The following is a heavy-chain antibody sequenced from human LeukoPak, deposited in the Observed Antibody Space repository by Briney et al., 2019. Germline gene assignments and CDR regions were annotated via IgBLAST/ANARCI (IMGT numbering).Heavy chain of an antibody. Sequence: PGGSLRLSCAASGFTFSSYSMNWVRQAPGKGLECVSSIRSSSSYIYYADSVKGRFNISRDNAKNSLFLQMNSLRAEDTAIYYCARQERYCSSISCLDPWGQGTLVTVSS. CDR1: GFTFSSYS. CDR3: ARQERYCSSISCLDP. CDR2: IRSSSSYI. D-gene: IGHD2-2*01. V-gene: IGHV3-21*01. J-gene: IGHJ5*02.